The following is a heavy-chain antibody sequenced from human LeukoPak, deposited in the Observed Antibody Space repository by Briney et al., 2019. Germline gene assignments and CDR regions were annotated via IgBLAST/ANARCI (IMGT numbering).Heavy chain of an antibody. CDR3: ARDHGYYDYVWGSYRPWYFDY. J-gene: IGHJ4*02. CDR2: INPNSGGT. CDR1: GYTFTGYY. D-gene: IGHD3-16*02. V-gene: IGHV1-2*04. Sequence: ASVKVSCKASGYTFTGYYMHWVRQAPGQGLEWMGWINPNSGGTNYAQKFQGWVTMTRDTSISTAYMELSRLRSDDTAVYYCARDHGYYDYVWGSYRPWYFDYRGQGTLVTVSS.